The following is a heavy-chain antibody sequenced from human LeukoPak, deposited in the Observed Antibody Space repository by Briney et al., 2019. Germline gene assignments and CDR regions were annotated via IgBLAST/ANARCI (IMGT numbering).Heavy chain of an antibody. D-gene: IGHD2-15*01. CDR2: ISAYNGNT. Sequence: ASVKVSCKASGYTFTSYGISWVRQAPGQGLEWMGWISAYNGNTNYAQKLQGRVTMTTDTSTSTAYMELRSLRSDDTAVYYCARDRYCSGGSCYSLYDYWGQGTLVTVSS. CDR1: GYTFTSYG. CDR3: ARDRYCSGGSCYSLYDY. V-gene: IGHV1-18*01. J-gene: IGHJ4*02.